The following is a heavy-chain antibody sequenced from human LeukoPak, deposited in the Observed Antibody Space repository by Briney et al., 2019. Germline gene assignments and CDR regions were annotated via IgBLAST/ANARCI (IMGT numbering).Heavy chain of an antibody. Sequence: GRSLRLSCAASGFSFRSYAMHWVRQAPGKGLEWVAVVSPDGSNKYYADSVKGRFTISRDNSKNTVYLQMNSLRAEDTAVYYCGRDLRHQLLYCLDYWGQGTLVTVSS. V-gene: IGHV3-30*04. J-gene: IGHJ4*02. CDR3: GRDLRHQLLYCLDY. CDR1: GFSFRSYA. D-gene: IGHD2-2*02. CDR2: VSPDGSNK.